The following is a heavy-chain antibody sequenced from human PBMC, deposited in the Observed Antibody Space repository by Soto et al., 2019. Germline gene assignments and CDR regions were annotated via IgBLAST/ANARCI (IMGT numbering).Heavy chain of an antibody. CDR1: GYTFTGYY. CDR2: INPNSGGT. V-gene: IGHV1-2*04. CDR3: AREGVSGYCSSTSCHGSNWFDP. D-gene: IGHD2-2*03. J-gene: IGHJ5*02. Sequence: ASVKVSCKASGYTFTGYYMHWVRQAPGQGLEWMGWINPNSGGTNYAQKFQGWVTMTRDTSISTAYMELSRLRSDDTAVYYCAREGVSGYCSSTSCHGSNWFDPWGQGTLVTVSS.